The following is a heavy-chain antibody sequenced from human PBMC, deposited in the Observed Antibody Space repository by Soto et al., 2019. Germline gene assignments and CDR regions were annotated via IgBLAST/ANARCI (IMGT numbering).Heavy chain of an antibody. D-gene: IGHD3-16*01. CDR3: ASSQGGMSSLDIYYYYYYGMDV. V-gene: IGHV1-69*01. J-gene: IGHJ6*02. Sequence: QVQLVQSGAEVKKPGSSVKVSCKAPGGTFSSYAISWVRQAPGQGLEWMGGIIPIFGTANYAQKFQGRVSIPADESTITGYMELGSLSSEDQAVYYCASSQGGMSSLDIYYYYYYGMDVWGQATTVTVSS. CDR2: IIPIFGTA. CDR1: GGTFSSYA.